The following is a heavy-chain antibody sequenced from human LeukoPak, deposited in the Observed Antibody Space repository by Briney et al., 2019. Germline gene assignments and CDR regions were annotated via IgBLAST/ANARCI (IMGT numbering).Heavy chain of an antibody. D-gene: IGHD1-26*01. CDR3: ARTSRLRWYFDL. Sequence: GGSLRLSYAASGFTVSSNYMSWVRQAPGKGLEWVSVIYSGGSTYYADSVKGRFTISRDNSKNTLYLQMNSLRAEDTAVYYCARTSRLRWYFDLWGRGTLVTVSS. J-gene: IGHJ2*01. CDR1: GFTVSSNY. V-gene: IGHV3-53*01. CDR2: IYSGGST.